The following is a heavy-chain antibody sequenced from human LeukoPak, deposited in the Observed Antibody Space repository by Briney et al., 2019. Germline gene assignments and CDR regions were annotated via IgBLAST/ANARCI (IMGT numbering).Heavy chain of an antibody. D-gene: IGHD2-15*01. CDR3: GRVISLGGSLEVDY. J-gene: IGHJ4*02. CDR1: GYTFTSYG. V-gene: IGHV1-18*01. CDR2: ISAYNGNT. Sequence: ASLKVSCKASGYTFTSYGISWVRQAPGQGLEWMGWISAYNGNTSYAQKLQGRVTMTTETSTSTAYMELRSLRSADTAVYYCGRVISLGGSLEVDYWGQGTLVTVSS.